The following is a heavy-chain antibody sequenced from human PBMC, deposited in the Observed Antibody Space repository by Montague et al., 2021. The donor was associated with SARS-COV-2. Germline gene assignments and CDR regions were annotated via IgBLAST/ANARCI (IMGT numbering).Heavy chain of an antibody. Sequence: SLRLSCAASGFTFSSYEMNWVRQAPGKGLEWVSYISSSGSTIYYADSVKGRFTISRDNAKNSLYLQMNSLRAEDTAIYYCASDSGIEIPDSYYSMDVWGQGTTVTVSS. D-gene: IGHD5-24*01. V-gene: IGHV3-48*03. CDR1: GFTFSSYE. CDR2: ISSSGSTI. J-gene: IGHJ6*02. CDR3: ASDSGIEIPDSYYSMDV.